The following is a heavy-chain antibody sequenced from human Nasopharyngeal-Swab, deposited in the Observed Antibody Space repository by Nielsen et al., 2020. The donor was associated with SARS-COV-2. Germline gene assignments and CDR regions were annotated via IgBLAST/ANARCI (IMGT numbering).Heavy chain of an antibody. CDR2: ISAYSGNT. CDR1: GYTFTSYG. CDR3: ARDLEQTYYDYVWGSYRPFDY. D-gene: IGHD3-16*02. Sequence: ASVKVSCKASGYTFTSYGISWVRQAPGQGLEWMGWISAYSGNTNYAQKLQGRVTMTTDTSTSTAYMELRSLRSDDTAVYYCARDLEQTYYDYVWGSYRPFDYWGQGTLVTVSS. V-gene: IGHV1-18*01. J-gene: IGHJ4*02.